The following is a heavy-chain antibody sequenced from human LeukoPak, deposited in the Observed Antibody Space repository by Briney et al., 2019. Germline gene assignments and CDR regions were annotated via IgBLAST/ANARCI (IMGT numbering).Heavy chain of an antibody. J-gene: IGHJ5*02. CDR1: GFTFSYYS. CDR2: IGSGSSTI. Sequence: GGSLRLSCAASGFTFSYYSMNWVRQAPGKGLEWISYIGSGSSTIYYADSVKGRFTVSRDDAKNSLFLQMNSLRAADTAIYYCALTKEYSGLFDHWGQGTLVTVSS. CDR3: ALTKEYSGLFDH. D-gene: IGHD5-12*01. V-gene: IGHV3-48*01.